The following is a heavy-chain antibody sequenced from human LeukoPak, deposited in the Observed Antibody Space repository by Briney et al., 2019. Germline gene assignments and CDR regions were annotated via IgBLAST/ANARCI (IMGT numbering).Heavy chain of an antibody. CDR1: GFTVSSNY. D-gene: IGHD3-22*01. V-gene: IGHV3-53*01. CDR3: ARDLGYYDSSGPRVY. CDR2: IYSGGST. Sequence: GGSLRLSCAASGFTVSSNYMSWVRQAPGKGLEWVSVIYSGGSTYYADSVKGRFTISRDNSKNTLYLQMNSLRAEDTAVYYCARDLGYYDSSGPRVYWGQGTLVTVSS. J-gene: IGHJ4*02.